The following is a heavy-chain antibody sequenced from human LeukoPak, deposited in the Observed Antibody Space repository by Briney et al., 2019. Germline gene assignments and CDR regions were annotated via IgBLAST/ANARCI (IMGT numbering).Heavy chain of an antibody. D-gene: IGHD3-16*02. V-gene: IGHV4-34*01. CDR1: GGSFSGYY. J-gene: IGHJ5*02. CDR3: ARLGPRYYDYVWGSYRPQYNWFDP. Sequence: PSETLSLTCAVYGGSFSGYYWSWIRQPPGKGLEWIGEINHSGSTNYNPSLKSRVTISVDTSKNQFSLKLSSVTAADTAVYYCARLGPRYYDYVWGSYRPQYNWFDPWGQGTLVTVSS. CDR2: INHSGST.